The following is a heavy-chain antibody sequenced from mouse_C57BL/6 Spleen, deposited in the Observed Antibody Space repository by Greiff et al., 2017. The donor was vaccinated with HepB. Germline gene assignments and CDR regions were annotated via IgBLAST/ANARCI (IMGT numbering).Heavy chain of an antibody. Sequence: VQLQQPGAELVMPGASVKLSCKASGYTFTSYWMHWVKQRPGQGLEWIGEIDPSDSYTNYNQKFKGKSTLTVDKSSSTAYMQLSSLTSEDSAVYYCARDYYGSSRGFAYWGQGTLVTVSA. J-gene: IGHJ3*01. CDR2: IDPSDSYT. CDR1: GYTFTSYW. D-gene: IGHD1-1*01. CDR3: ARDYYGSSRGFAY. V-gene: IGHV1-69*01.